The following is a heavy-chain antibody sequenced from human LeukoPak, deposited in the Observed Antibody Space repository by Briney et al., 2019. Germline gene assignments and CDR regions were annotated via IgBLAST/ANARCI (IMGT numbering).Heavy chain of an antibody. D-gene: IGHD2-2*01. CDR2: IYTSGST. V-gene: IGHV4-4*07. CDR1: GGSISSYY. Sequence: SETLSLTCTVSGGSISSYYWSWIRQPAGKGLEWIGRIYTSGSTNYNPSLKSRVTMSVDTSKNQFSLKLSSVTAADTAVYYCARHHIVVVPAAIFCWFDPWGQGTLVTVSS. J-gene: IGHJ5*02. CDR3: ARHHIVVVPAAIFCWFDP.